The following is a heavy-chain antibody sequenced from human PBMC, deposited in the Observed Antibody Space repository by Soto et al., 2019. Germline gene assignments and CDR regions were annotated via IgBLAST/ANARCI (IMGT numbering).Heavy chain of an antibody. Sequence: PGGSLRLSCAASGFTFSSYGMHWVRQAPGKGLEWVAVIWYDGSNKYYADSVKGRFTISRDNSKNTLYLQMNSLRAEDTAVYYSASLVPGIAVAGTEGGYYYYGMDVWGQGTTVTVSS. CDR1: GFTFSSYG. CDR3: ASLVPGIAVAGTEGGYYYYGMDV. CDR2: IWYDGSNK. D-gene: IGHD6-19*01. J-gene: IGHJ6*02. V-gene: IGHV3-33*01.